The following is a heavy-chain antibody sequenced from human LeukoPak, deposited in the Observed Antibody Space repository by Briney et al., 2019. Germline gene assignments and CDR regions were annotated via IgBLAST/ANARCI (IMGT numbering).Heavy chain of an antibody. CDR3: ASPLAAAGMGFDP. CDR1: GGTFSSYA. V-gene: IGHV1-69*05. Sequence: SVKVSCKASGGTFSSYAISWVRQAPGQGLEWMGGIIPIFGTANYAQKFQGRVTITTDESTSTAYMELSSLRSEDTAVYYCASPLAAAGMGFDPWGQGTLVTVSS. D-gene: IGHD6-13*01. CDR2: IIPIFGTA. J-gene: IGHJ5*02.